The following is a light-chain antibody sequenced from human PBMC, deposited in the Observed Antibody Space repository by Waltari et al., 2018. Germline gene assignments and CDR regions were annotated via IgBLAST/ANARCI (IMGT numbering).Light chain of an antibody. CDR3: GTWDSSLRAGV. J-gene: IGLJ3*02. Sequence: QSVLPQPPSVSAAPPQKVTISCSGTSPNMGTNYVSWYQQLPGTAPQLIIDENDKRPSGIPDRFSGSKSGTSATLGITGLQTGDEANYDCGTWDSSLRAGVFGGGTKLTVL. CDR1: SPNMGTNY. V-gene: IGLV1-51*01. CDR2: END.